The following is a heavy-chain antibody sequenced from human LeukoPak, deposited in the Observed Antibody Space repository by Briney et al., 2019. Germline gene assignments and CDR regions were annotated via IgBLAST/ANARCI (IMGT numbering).Heavy chain of an antibody. CDR3: AKDGGYSSGWSASFDY. D-gene: IGHD6-19*01. CDR2: IRYDGSNK. Sequence: GGSLSLSRAASGLTFSSYCMHWVRQAPGKGLGWVAFIRYDGSNKYSADSVKGRFTISRDKSKNTLYLQMNSLSAEDTAVYYCAKDGGYSSGWSASFDYWGQGTLVTVSS. V-gene: IGHV3-30*02. CDR1: GLTFSSYC. J-gene: IGHJ4*02.